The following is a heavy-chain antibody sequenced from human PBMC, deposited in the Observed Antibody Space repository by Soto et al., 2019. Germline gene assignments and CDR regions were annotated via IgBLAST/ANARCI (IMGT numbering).Heavy chain of an antibody. V-gene: IGHV4-39*01. J-gene: IGHJ5*02. D-gene: IGHD2-21*02. CDR3: ARHPSDFWFDP. CDR1: GGSISSSSYF. CDR2: IYYSGST. Sequence: SETPSLTCSVSGGSISSSSYFWGWIRQPPGKGLEWIGSIYYSGSTYYNPSLKSRVTVSVDTSKNQFSLKLSSVTAADTAVYYCARHPSDFWFDPWGQGTLVTSPQ.